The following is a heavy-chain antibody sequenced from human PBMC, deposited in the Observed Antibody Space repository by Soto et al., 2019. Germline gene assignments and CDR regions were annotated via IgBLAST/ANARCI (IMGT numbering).Heavy chain of an antibody. D-gene: IGHD2-15*01. CDR1: GYTFMSYG. CDR2: ISAYNGDT. J-gene: IGHJ6*02. CDR3: ARDPRVRCSGRTCYPLNYYFYGMDV. V-gene: IGHV1-18*01. Sequence: QGQLVQSGGEVKKPGASVKVSCKASGYTFMSYGISWVRQAPGQGLEWMGWISAYNGDTNYAQRPQGRVTMSTDTSTSTAYMELRSLRSDDTAVYYCARDPRVRCSGRTCYPLNYYFYGMDVWGQGTTVTVSS.